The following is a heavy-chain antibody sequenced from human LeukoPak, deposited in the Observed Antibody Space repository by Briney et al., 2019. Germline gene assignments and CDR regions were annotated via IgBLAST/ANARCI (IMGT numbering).Heavy chain of an antibody. J-gene: IGHJ4*02. D-gene: IGHD3-9*01. CDR1: GYTFTSYW. Sequence: GESLKISCEGSGYTFTSYWIAWVRQMPGKGLEWMGIIYPGDSDTRYSPSFQGQVTISADKSISTAYLQWSSLTASDTAMYFCARHIVPPSSRYYDILTGYFDYWGQGTLVTVSS. V-gene: IGHV5-51*01. CDR2: IYPGDSDT. CDR3: ARHIVPPSSRYYDILTGYFDY.